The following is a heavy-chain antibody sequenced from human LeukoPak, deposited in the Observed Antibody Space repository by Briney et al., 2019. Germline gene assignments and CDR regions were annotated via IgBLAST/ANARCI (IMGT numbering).Heavy chain of an antibody. Sequence: SETLSLTCAVSGGSISSGGYSWSWIRQPPGKGLEWIGYIYHSGSTYYNPSLKSRVTISVDRSKNQFSLKLSSVTAADTAVYYCARGGIPRVIAYWGQGTLVTVSS. CDR3: ARGGIPRVIAY. D-gene: IGHD3-16*02. J-gene: IGHJ4*02. V-gene: IGHV4-30-2*01. CDR1: GGSISSGGYS. CDR2: IYHSGST.